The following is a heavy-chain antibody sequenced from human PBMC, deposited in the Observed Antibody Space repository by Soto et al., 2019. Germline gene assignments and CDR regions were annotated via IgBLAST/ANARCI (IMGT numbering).Heavy chain of an antibody. CDR2: IIPIFGTA. D-gene: IGHD5-18*01. J-gene: IGHJ4*02. CDR1: GGTFSSYA. V-gene: IGHV1-69*13. Sequence: EASVKVSCKASGGTFSSYAISWVRQAPGQGLEWMGGIIPIFGTANYAQKFQGRVTITADESTSTAYMELSSLRSEDTAVYYCARQTLSNTAMVTYFGYWGQGTLVTVSS. CDR3: ARQTLSNTAMVTYFGY.